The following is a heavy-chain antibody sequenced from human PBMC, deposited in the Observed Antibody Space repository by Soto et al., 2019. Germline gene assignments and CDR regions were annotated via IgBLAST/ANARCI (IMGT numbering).Heavy chain of an antibody. CDR2: ISGSGDIT. D-gene: IGHD3-3*01. CDR3: AKDEGPNSEWRGYYFDY. CDR1: GFTFSRYA. J-gene: IGHJ4*01. V-gene: IGHV3-23*01. Sequence: VGSLRLSCAASGFTFSRYAMSWVRQAPGKGLEWVSGISGSGDITYYADSVKGRFTISRDNSKNTLYLQMNSLRAEDTAVYYCAKDEGPNSEWRGYYFDYWGHGTLVTVSS.